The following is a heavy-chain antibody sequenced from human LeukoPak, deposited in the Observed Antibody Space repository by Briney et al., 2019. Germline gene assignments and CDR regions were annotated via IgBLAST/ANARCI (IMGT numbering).Heavy chain of an antibody. V-gene: IGHV1-3*04. D-gene: IGHD6-13*01. J-gene: IGHJ5*02. Sequence: ASVKVSCKASGYTFTDYAIHWVRQAPGQRLEWMGWINTGNGNTRYSQRFQDRFTIARDTSASTAYMELSSLRSEDTAVYYCARDHEAFRPAAGWVNWFDPWGQGTLVTVSS. CDR3: ARDHEAFRPAAGWVNWFDP. CDR1: GYTFTDYA. CDR2: INTGNGNT.